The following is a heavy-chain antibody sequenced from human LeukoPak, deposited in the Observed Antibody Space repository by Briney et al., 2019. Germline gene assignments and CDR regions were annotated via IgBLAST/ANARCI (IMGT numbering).Heavy chain of an antibody. Sequence: WASVKVSCKASGYTFTTYGMNWVQQAPGQGLEWMGWINPNSGGTNYAQKFQGRVTMTRDTSISTAYMELSRLRSDDTAVYYCARGQSSSWYKPHDAFDIWGQGTMVTVSS. J-gene: IGHJ3*02. V-gene: IGHV1-2*02. CDR3: ARGQSSSWYKPHDAFDI. D-gene: IGHD6-13*01. CDR1: GYTFTTYG. CDR2: INPNSGGT.